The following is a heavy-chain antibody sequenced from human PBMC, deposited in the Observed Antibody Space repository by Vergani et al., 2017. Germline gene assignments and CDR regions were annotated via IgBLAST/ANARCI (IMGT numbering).Heavy chain of an antibody. CDR2: ISGSGGFT. CDR1: GFTFTNFA. J-gene: IGHJ4*01. Sequence: EVQLLESGGNLVQPGGSLRLSCAASGFTFTNFAMTWVRQAPGEGLEWVSGISGSGGFTYYADSVKGRFAISRDNSKNSVFLQMNSLRAEDTAIYYCVKEKIDMGTYFFDSWGHGILVTVSS. CDR3: VKEKIDMGTYFFDS. D-gene: IGHD1-1*01. V-gene: IGHV3-23*01.